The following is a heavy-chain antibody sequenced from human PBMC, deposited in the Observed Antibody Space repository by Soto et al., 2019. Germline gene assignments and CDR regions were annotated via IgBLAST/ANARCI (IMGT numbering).Heavy chain of an antibody. J-gene: IGHJ5*01. CDR2: ISNRGTYT. Sequence: GGSLRLSCTASALTFKDYYMTWIRQAPGKGLEWISYISNRGTYTHYADSVKGRFTISRDNAKNSVYLDMNSLSAEDTAIYYCARAAGSHVNKFDSWGQGTQVTVSS. CDR3: ARAAGSHVNKFDS. CDR1: ALTFKDYY. D-gene: IGHD3-16*01. V-gene: IGHV3-11*06.